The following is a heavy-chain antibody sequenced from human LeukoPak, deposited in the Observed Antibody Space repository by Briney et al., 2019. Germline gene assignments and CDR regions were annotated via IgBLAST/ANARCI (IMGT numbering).Heavy chain of an antibody. V-gene: IGHV4-39*01. CDR2: IYYSGST. J-gene: IGHJ6*03. CDR3: ARHLYYGSGSYYYYYMDV. CDR1: GGSISSSSYY. Sequence: SETLSLTCTVSGGSISSSSYYWGWIRQPPGNGLEWIGSIYYSGSTYYNPSLKSRVTISVDTSKNLFSLKLSSVTAADTAVYYCARHLYYGSGSYYYYYMDVWGKGTTVTVSS. D-gene: IGHD3-10*01.